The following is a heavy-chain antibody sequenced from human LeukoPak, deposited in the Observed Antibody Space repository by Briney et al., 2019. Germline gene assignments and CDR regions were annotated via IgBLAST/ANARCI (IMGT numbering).Heavy chain of an antibody. CDR2: INPSGGST. CDR3: ARCSSSSNWFDP. J-gene: IGHJ5*02. Sequence: ASVKVSCKASGYAFTSYYMHWVRQAPGQGLEWMGIINPSGGSTSYAQKFQGRVTMTRDTSTRTVYMELSSLRSEDTAVYYCARCSSSSNWFDPWGQGTLVTVSS. D-gene: IGHD6-6*01. CDR1: GYAFTSYY. V-gene: IGHV1-46*01.